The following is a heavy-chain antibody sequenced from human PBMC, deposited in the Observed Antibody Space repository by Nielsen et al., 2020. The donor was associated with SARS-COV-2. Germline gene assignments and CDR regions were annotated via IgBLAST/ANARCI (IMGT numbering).Heavy chain of an antibody. V-gene: IGHV1-69*13. D-gene: IGHD2-15*01. CDR3: ARGGGNHYYYYMDV. CDR2: IIPIFGTA. CDR1: RGTFSSYA. J-gene: IGHJ6*03. Sequence: SVKVSCKASRGTFSSYAISWVRQAPGQGLEWMGGIIPIFGTANYAQKFQGRVTITADESTSTAYMELSSLRSEDTAVYYCARGGGNHYYYYMDVWGKGTTVTVSS.